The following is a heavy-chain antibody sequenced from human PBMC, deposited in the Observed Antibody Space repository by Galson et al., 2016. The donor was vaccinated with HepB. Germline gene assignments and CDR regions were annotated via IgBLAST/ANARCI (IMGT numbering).Heavy chain of an antibody. CDR1: GGTFSSYA. D-gene: IGHD2-21*02. CDR3: ASGNCGGDCYLDY. J-gene: IGHJ4*02. CDR2: IIPFFSTT. V-gene: IGHV1-69*13. Sequence: SVKVSCKASGGTFSSYAISWVRQAPGQGLEWMGGIIPFFSTTNYAQKFQGRVTVTADESTSTAYMELSSLRSEDTAVYYCASGNCGGDCYLDYWGQGTLVTVSS.